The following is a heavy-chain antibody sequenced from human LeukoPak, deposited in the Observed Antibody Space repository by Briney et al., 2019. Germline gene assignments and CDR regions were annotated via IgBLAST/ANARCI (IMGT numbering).Heavy chain of an antibody. CDR2: VWHDGSNK. V-gene: IGHV3-33*01. D-gene: IGHD3-10*01. CDR3: ARELFGSGSCPDY. J-gene: IGHJ4*02. CDR1: GFTFSSYA. Sequence: QTGGSLRLSCTAPGFTFSSYAIHWIRQAPGKGLEWVALVWHDGSNKYYADSVKGRFTISRDNSKNTVYLQMNRLRAEDTAVYYCARELFGSGSCPDYWRQGTLVTVSS.